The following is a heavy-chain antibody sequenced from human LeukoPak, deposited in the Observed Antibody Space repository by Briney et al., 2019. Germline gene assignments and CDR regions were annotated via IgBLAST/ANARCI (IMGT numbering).Heavy chain of an antibody. CDR3: ARDKRRGYSYYLGEVDY. V-gene: IGHV3-11*01. CDR1: GFTFSDYY. CDR2: ISSSGSTI. D-gene: IGHD5-18*01. J-gene: IGHJ4*02. Sequence: KAGGSLRLSCAASGFTFSDYYMSWLRQAPGKGLEWVSYISSSGSTIYYADSVKGRFTISRDNAKNSLYLQMHSLRAEDTAVYYCARDKRRGYSYYLGEVDYWGQGTLVTVSS.